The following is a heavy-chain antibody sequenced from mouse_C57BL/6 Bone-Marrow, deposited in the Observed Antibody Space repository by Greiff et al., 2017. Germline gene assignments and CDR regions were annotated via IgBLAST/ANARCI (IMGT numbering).Heavy chain of an antibody. CDR1: GYTFTSYW. CDR2: INPSSGYT. D-gene: IGHD2-4*01. CDR3: ARMGYDYYFDY. V-gene: IGHV1-7*01. J-gene: IGHJ2*01. Sequence: QVHVKQSGAELAKPGASVKLSCKASGYTFTSYWMHWVKQRPGQGLEWIGYINPSSGYTKYNQKFKDKATLTADKSSITAYMQLSSLTYVDSAVYYCARMGYDYYFDYWGQGTTLTVSS.